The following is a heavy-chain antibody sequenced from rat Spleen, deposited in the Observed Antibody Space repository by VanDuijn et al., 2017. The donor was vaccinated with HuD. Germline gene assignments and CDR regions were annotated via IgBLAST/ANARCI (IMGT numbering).Heavy chain of an antibody. CDR2: IWGNGNT. J-gene: IGHJ1*01. V-gene: IGHV2-13*01. CDR1: GFSLSSYG. Sequence: QVQLKESGPGLVQPSQTLSLTCTVSGFSLSSYGVIWVRQPPGKGLEWMGVIWGNGNTNYNLPLKSKLSISRDMSKSLVFLKMNSLQTEDTAIYYCTREDWHFDFWGPGTMVTVSS. CDR3: TREDWHFDF.